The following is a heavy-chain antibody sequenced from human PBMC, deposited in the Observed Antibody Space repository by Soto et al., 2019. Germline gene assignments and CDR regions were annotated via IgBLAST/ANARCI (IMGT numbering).Heavy chain of an antibody. V-gene: IGHV1-69*13. CDR1: GGTFSSYA. Sequence: SVQVSCKASGGTFSSYAISWVRQAPGQGLEWMGGIIPIFGTANYAQKFQGRVTITADESTSTAYMELSSLRSEDTAVYYCARCYSSGWYADFDDWGQGTLVTVS. D-gene: IGHD6-19*01. J-gene: IGHJ4*02. CDR3: ARCYSSGWYADFDD. CDR2: IIPIFGTA.